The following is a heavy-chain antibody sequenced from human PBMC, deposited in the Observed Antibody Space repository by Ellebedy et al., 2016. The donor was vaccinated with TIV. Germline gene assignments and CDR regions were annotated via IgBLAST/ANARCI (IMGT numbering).Heavy chain of an antibody. Sequence: SVKVSCXASGGTFSSYAISWVRQAPGQGLEWMGGIIPIFGTANYAQKFQGRVTITADESTSTAYMELSSLRSEDTAVYYCARGSCSSTSCYYYYMDVWGKGTTVTVSS. CDR3: ARGSCSSTSCYYYYMDV. D-gene: IGHD2-2*01. CDR2: IIPIFGTA. J-gene: IGHJ6*03. CDR1: GGTFSSYA. V-gene: IGHV1-69*13.